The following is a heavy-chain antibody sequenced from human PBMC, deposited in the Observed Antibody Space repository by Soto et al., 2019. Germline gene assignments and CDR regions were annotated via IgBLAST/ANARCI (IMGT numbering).Heavy chain of an antibody. CDR3: ASTVTTGSEYYYGMDV. CDR2: IYYSGST. D-gene: IGHD4-17*01. Sequence: SETLSLTCTVSGGSISSYYWSWIRQPPGKGLEWIGYIYYSGSTNYNPSLKSRVTISVDTSKNQFSLKLSSVTAADTAVYYCASTVTTGSEYYYGMDVWGQGTTVTVSS. J-gene: IGHJ6*02. V-gene: IGHV4-59*08. CDR1: GGSISSYY.